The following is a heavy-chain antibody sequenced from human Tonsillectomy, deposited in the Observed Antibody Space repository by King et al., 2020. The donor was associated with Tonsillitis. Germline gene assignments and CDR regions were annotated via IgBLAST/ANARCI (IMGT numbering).Heavy chain of an antibody. J-gene: IGHJ4*02. V-gene: IGHV3-30*18. CDR2: ISYDGSNK. D-gene: IGHD2-15*01. CDR3: AKDADPYCSGGSCYSPLFFDY. Sequence: VQLVESGGGVVQPGRSLRLSCAASGFTFSSYGMHWVRQAPGKGLEWVAVISYDGSNKYYADSVKGRFTISRDNSKNTLYLQMNSLRAEDTAVYYCAKDADPYCSGGSCYSPLFFDYWGQGTLVTVSS. CDR1: GFTFSSYG.